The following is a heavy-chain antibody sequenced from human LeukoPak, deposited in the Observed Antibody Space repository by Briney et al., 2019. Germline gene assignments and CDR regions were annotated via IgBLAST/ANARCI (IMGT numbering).Heavy chain of an antibody. CDR2: ISSSSGYI. Sequence: TPGGSLRLSCAASGFTFSSYSMKWVRQAPGKGLEWVSSISSSSGYIYYADSVKGRFTISRDNAKNSLYLQMNSLRAEDTAVYYCARGAKRWLQLCYFDYCGQGTLVTVSS. J-gene: IGHJ4*02. D-gene: IGHD5-24*01. CDR1: GFTFSSYS. CDR3: ARGAKRWLQLCYFDY. V-gene: IGHV3-21*01.